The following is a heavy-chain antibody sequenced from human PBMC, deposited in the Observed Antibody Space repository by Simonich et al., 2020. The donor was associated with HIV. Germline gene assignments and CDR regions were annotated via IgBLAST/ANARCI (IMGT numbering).Heavy chain of an antibody. CDR2: IKQDGSEK. J-gene: IGHJ6*02. CDR1: GFTFSSYW. D-gene: IGHD3-22*01. Sequence: EVQLVESGGGLVQPGGSLRLSCAASGFTFSSYWMTWVRQAPGKGLEWVANIKQDGSEKYYVDSVKGRFTISRDNAKKSLYLQMNSLRAEDTAVYYCARDLALGRAYYDTSMDVWGQGTTVTVSS. V-gene: IGHV3-7*01. CDR3: ARDLALGRAYYDTSMDV.